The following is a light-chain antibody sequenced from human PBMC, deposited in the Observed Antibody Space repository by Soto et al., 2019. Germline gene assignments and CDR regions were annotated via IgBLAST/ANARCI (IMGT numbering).Light chain of an antibody. CDR1: QSISSY. Sequence: EIVFTQSPVSLSLSPGERATLSCMASQSISSYLAWYQQKPGQAPRLLIYDASNRATGVPPRFSGSGSGTDFTLTISSLEPEDFAAYYCQQRCSRPLTFGGGTKVDIK. CDR3: QQRCSRPLT. J-gene: IGKJ4*01. CDR2: DAS. V-gene: IGKV3-11*01.